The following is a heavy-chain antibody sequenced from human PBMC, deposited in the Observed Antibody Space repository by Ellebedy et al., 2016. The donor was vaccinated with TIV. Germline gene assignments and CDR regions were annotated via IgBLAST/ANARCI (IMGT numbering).Heavy chain of an antibody. Sequence: GESLKISCAASGFTLSSSAMNWFRQAPGKGLEWVAYISSSSSNIHYADSVKGRFTVSRDNAKNSLYLQMNSLRAEDTAVYYCARDQSIGSRLVYYFDYWGQGTLVTVSS. V-gene: IGHV3-48*04. D-gene: IGHD6-6*01. CDR1: GFTLSSSA. J-gene: IGHJ4*02. CDR2: ISSSSSNI. CDR3: ARDQSIGSRLVYYFDY.